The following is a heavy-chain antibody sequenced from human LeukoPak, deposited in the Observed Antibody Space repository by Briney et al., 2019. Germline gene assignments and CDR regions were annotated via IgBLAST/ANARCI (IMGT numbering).Heavy chain of an antibody. CDR1: GGSISGYY. CDR3: ARFDRDGYNLDY. V-gene: IGHV4-59*01. D-gene: IGHD5-24*01. Sequence: MPSETLSLTCTVSGGSISGYYWTWIRQPPGKGLEWIGYIYYTGSTNYNPSLKSRVTISVDTSKNQFSLNLSSVTAADTAPYYCARFDRDGYNLDYWGQGTLVTVSS. J-gene: IGHJ4*02. CDR2: IYYTGST.